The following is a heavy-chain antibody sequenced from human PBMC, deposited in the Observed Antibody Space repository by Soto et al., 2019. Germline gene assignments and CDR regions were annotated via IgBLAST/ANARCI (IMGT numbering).Heavy chain of an antibody. J-gene: IGHJ4*02. CDR3: GAPAGGGGY. Sequence: EVQLVESGGGLIQPGGSLRLSCAVSGFTVSNNYMSWVRQAPGKGLEGVSVIYSGGYTAYGDSVKGRFTISRDNSKNTLFPQMKSPGADATAVFFWGAPAGGGGYWGQGTLVTVSS. D-gene: IGHD3-10*01. CDR2: IYSGGYT. CDR1: GFTVSNNY. V-gene: IGHV3-53*01.